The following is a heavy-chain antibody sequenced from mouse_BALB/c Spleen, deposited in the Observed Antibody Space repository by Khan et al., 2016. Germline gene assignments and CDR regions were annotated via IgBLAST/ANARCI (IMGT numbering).Heavy chain of an antibody. V-gene: IGHV14-3*02. Sequence: VQLQQPGAELVKPGASVKLSCTASGFNIKDTYMHWVKQRPEQGLEWIGRIDPANGNTKYDPKFQGKATITADTSSNTAYLQLSSLTSEDTAVYYCARSPHDYDVGFAYWGQGTLVTVSA. J-gene: IGHJ3*01. CDR3: ARSPHDYDVGFAY. CDR2: IDPANGNT. D-gene: IGHD2-4*01. CDR1: GFNIKDTY.